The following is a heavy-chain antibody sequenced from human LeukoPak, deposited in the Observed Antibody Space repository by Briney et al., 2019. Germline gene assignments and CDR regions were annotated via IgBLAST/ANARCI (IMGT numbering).Heavy chain of an antibody. CDR1: GFTFNSYS. CDR3: ARVITHYYYYYMDV. Sequence: GGSLRLSCAVSGFTFNSYSMNWVRQAPGKGLEWVSYISNSGSTMYYADSVKGRFTISRDNAKNSLYLQMNSLRAEDTAVYYCARVITHYYYYYMDVWGKGTTVTVSS. CDR2: ISNSGSTM. D-gene: IGHD3-22*01. J-gene: IGHJ6*03. V-gene: IGHV3-48*04.